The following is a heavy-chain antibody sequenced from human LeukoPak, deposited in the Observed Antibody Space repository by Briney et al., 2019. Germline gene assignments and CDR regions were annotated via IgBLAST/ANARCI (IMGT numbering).Heavy chain of an antibody. CDR3: ANFFGNNFGY. CDR2: SRNKANSYIT. Sequence: PGGSLRLSCAASGLIFSDHYMDWVRQAPGKGLEWVGRSRNKANSYITEYAASVEGRFTISRDDSKNSLYLQMNSLQTEDTAVYYCANFFGNNFGYWGQGTLVTVSS. J-gene: IGHJ4*02. CDR1: GLIFSDHY. V-gene: IGHV3-72*01. D-gene: IGHD5-24*01.